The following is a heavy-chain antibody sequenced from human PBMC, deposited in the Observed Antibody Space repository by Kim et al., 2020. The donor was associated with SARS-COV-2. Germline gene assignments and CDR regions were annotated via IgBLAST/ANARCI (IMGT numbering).Heavy chain of an antibody. Sequence: ASVKVSCKASGYTFTSYGISWVRQAPGQGLEWMGWISAYNGNTNYAQKLQGRVTMTTDTSTSTAYMELRSLRSDDTAVYYCAGRAAADYYYGMDVWGQGTTVTVSS. CDR2: ISAYNGNT. D-gene: IGHD6-13*01. V-gene: IGHV1-18*01. J-gene: IGHJ6*02. CDR1: GYTFTSYG. CDR3: AGRAAADYYYGMDV.